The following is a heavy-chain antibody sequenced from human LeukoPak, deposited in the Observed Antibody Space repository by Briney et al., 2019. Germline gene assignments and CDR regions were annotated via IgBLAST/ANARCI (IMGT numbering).Heavy chain of an antibody. Sequence: SETLSLTCTVSDGSISDYYWNWLRQPPGKGLEWLGYIFYTGSTDHNPSLKSRITMSIDTSKKYFSLKLTSVTAADTAVYYCARASALAAAGTYLFDFWGQGTLVTVSS. D-gene: IGHD6-13*01. J-gene: IGHJ4*02. CDR3: ARASALAAAGTYLFDF. CDR2: IFYTGST. CDR1: DGSISDYY. V-gene: IGHV4-59*01.